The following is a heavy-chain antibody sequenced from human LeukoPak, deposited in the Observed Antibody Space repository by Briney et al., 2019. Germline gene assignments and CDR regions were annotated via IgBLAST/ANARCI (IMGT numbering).Heavy chain of an antibody. V-gene: IGHV4-61*01. Sequence: SETLSLTCTVSGGSVSSGPYYWSWIRQPPEKGLEWIGYIYYSGSTNYNPSLKSRVTMSVDTSKNQFSLKLSSVTAADTAVYYCARDRGLLWFGGGGAFDIWGQGTMVTVSS. D-gene: IGHD3-10*01. CDR3: ARDRGLLWFGGGGAFDI. CDR1: GGSVSSGPYY. CDR2: IYYSGST. J-gene: IGHJ3*02.